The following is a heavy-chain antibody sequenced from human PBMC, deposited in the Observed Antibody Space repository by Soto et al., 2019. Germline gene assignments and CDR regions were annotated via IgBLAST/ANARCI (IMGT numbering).Heavy chain of an antibody. CDR3: ARGRYGDY. CDR1: GYAFTTYG. J-gene: IGHJ4*02. Sequence: QVHLVQSGAEVKKPGASVKVSCKGSGYAFTTYGITWVRQAPGQGLEWMGWISAHNSNTNYAQKLQGRVTVTRDTSTSTAYMELRCLRSDVTAVYYCARGRYGDYWGQGARVTVSS. V-gene: IGHV1-18*01. CDR2: ISAHNSNT. D-gene: IGHD1-1*01.